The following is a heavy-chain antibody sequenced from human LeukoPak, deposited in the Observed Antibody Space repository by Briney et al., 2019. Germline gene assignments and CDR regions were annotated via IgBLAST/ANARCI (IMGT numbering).Heavy chain of an antibody. CDR3: ARVYTANGPGGY. D-gene: IGHD1-1*01. CDR2: IYHSGST. CDR1: GYSISSGYY. V-gene: IGHV4-38-2*01. J-gene: IGHJ4*02. Sequence: SETLSLTCAVSGYSISSGYYWGWMRQPPGKGLEWIGSIYHSGSTYYNPSLKSRVTISVDTSKNQFSLKLSSVTAADTAVYYCARVYTANGPGGYWGQGTLVTVSS.